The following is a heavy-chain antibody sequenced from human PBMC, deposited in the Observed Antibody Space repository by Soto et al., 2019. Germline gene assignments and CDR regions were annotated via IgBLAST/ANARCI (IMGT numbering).Heavy chain of an antibody. D-gene: IGHD6-19*01. V-gene: IGHV3-23*01. CDR2: ISCCGGTA. CDR1: GFNFNKYA. CDR3: AKADGQQWLLPHLEN. Sequence: EVQLLESGGGLVRPGESLRLPCAAPGFNFNKYAMSWVRQAPGEGLEWVSGISCCGGTASYADSVKGRFTIARDDAKNTLYLDMNSLRVEDTAEYYCAKADGQQWLLPHLENWGRGTLVTVS. J-gene: IGHJ4*02.